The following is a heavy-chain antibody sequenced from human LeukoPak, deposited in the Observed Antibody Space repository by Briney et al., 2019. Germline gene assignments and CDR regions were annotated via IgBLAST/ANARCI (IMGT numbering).Heavy chain of an antibody. J-gene: IGHJ4*02. Sequence: SETLSLTCTVSGDSTSSYYWSWIRQRAGKGLEWIGRIYTRGSINYNPSLKSRVTMSVDTSKNRFSLNLSSVTAADTAVYYCASSYVDIVATGAFDYWGQGTLVTLSS. CDR1: GDSTSSYY. CDR2: IYTRGSI. CDR3: ASSYVDIVATGAFDY. V-gene: IGHV4-4*07. D-gene: IGHD5-12*01.